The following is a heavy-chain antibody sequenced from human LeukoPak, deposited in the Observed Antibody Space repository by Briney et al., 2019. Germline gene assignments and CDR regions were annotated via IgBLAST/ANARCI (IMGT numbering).Heavy chain of an antibody. CDR3: ATLGSIVVVPAAIDP. J-gene: IGHJ5*02. D-gene: IGHD2-2*02. CDR2: IRYDGSNK. CDR1: GFTFSNYG. Sequence: GGSLRLSCAASGFTFSNYGMHWVRQAPGKGLEWVAFIRYDGSNKYYTDSVKGRFTISRDNSKNTLYLQMNSLRAEDTAVYYCATLGSIVVVPAAIDPWGQGTLATVSS. V-gene: IGHV3-30*02.